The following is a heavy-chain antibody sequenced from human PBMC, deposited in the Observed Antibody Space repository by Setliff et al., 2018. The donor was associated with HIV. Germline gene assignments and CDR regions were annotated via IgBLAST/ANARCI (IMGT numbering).Heavy chain of an antibody. CDR3: ARETYYGSGSYLPTEYYYYYMDV. V-gene: IGHV1-69*05. D-gene: IGHD3-10*01. CDR2: IIPIFGTA. Sequence: SVKVSCKASGGTFSSFAISWVRQAPGQGLEWMGGIIPIFGTANYAQKFQGRVTITTDESTTTAYMELRSLRSEGTAVYYCARETYYGSGSYLPTEYYYYYMDVWGKGTTVTAP. J-gene: IGHJ6*03. CDR1: GGTFSSFA.